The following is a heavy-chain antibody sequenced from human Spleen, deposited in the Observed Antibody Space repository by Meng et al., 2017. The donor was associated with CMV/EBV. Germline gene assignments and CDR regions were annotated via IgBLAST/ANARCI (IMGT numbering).Heavy chain of an antibody. D-gene: IGHD2-15*01. CDR2: IRYDGSHK. CDR3: AKSVVDP. CDR1: GFNFSTYG. Sequence: SLRLSCAAAGFNFSTYGMHWVRQAPGKGLDWVAFIRYDGSHKDYVDSVKGRFTISRDNSKNTLYLQMNSLRPEDTAVYYCAKSVVDPWGQGTLITVSS. V-gene: IGHV3-30*02. J-gene: IGHJ5*02.